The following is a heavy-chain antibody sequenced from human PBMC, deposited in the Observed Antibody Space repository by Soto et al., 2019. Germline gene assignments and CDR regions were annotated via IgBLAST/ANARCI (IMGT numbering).Heavy chain of an antibody. D-gene: IGHD2-15*01. Sequence: GGSLRLSCAASGFTFSDYAMHWVRQAPGKGLEWVAIISFDGSNEHYADSVQGRFTISRDNSENTLYLQMNSLRADDTAAYYSARPAPKLILDSGGDVYGQESTVTTS. J-gene: IGHJ6*01. V-gene: IGHV3-30-3*01. CDR2: ISFDGSNE. CDR1: GFTFSDYA. CDR3: ARPAPKLILDSGGDV.